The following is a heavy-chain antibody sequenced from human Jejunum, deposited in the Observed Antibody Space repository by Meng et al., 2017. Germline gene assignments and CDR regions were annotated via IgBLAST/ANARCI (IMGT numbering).Heavy chain of an antibody. D-gene: IGHD6-13*01. V-gene: IGHV4-31*03. CDR2: IYSSGTT. CDR1: GGSIRSGFYY. Sequence: VQLQGSGPGLGKPSQTLSLTCSVSGGSIRSGFYYWTWVRQYPGKGLEWIGYIYSSGTTNYNPSLNSRATMSLDTSENQFSLNLSAVTAADTAVYYCARDAGKPVGLDLWGRGTLVTVSS. J-gene: IGHJ2*01. CDR3: ARDAGKPVGLDL.